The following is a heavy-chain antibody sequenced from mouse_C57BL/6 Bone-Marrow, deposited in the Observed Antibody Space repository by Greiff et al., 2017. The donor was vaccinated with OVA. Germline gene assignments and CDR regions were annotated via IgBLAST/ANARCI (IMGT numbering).Heavy chain of an antibody. J-gene: IGHJ2*01. CDR1: GYTFTSYW. V-gene: IGHV1-69*01. CDR3: ARDEGSFDY. CDR2: IDPSDSYT. Sequence: QVQLQQPGAELVMPGASVKLSCKASGYTFTSYWMHWVKQRPGQGLEWIGEIDPSDSYTNYNQKFKGKSTLTVDKSSSTAYMQLSSLTSEDSAVYYCARDEGSFDYWCQGTTLTVSS.